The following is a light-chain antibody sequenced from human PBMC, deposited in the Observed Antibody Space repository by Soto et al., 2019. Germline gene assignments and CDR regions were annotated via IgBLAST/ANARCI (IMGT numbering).Light chain of an antibody. J-gene: IGKJ4*01. CDR2: DAS. CDR3: QQRSNWPLT. Sequence: ILFAQSPGTLYLSPGEGATLSCRASQSVSSSYLAWYQQKPGKAPRLLIYDASNRDTGIPARFSGRGSGTDCTLTISRLETEDVAVYYCQQRSNWPLTFGGGTQVDIK. CDR1: QSVSSSY. V-gene: IGKV3D-20*02.